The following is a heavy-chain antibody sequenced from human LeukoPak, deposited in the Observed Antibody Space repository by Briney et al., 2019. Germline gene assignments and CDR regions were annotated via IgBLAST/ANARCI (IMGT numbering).Heavy chain of an antibody. D-gene: IGHD4-17*01. CDR1: SGSISSYY. J-gene: IGHJ4*02. V-gene: IGHV4-59*01. Sequence: SETLSLTCTVSSGSISSYYWSWIRQPPGKGLEWIGYFQYSGSTNYNPSLKSRVTISVDTSKNQFSLKLSSVTTADTAMYYCARTVRGDYVDYWGQGTLVTVSS. CDR3: ARTVRGDYVDY. CDR2: FQYSGST.